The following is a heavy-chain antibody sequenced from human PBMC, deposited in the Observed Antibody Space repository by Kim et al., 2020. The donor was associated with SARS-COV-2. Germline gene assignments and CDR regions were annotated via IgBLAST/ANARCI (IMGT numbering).Heavy chain of an antibody. J-gene: IGHJ4*02. Sequence: GGSLRLSCAASGFTFSNSPISWVRQAPGKGLEWVSTIDGRGPTTYYPDSVKGRFTISRDNSKNTLYLQMNNLRAEDTAVYFCAKSGILDYWGQGTLVTVSS. V-gene: IGHV3-23*01. CDR2: IDGRGPTT. CDR1: GFTFSNSP. CDR3: AKSGILDY. D-gene: IGHD5-12*01.